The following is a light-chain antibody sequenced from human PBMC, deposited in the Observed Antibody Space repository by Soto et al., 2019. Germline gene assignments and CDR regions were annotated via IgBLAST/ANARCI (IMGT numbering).Light chain of an antibody. CDR1: QSVSSY. CDR2: DAS. V-gene: IGKV3-11*01. Sequence: EIVLTQSPSTLSLSPGERATLSCRASQSVSSYLAWYQQKPGQAPRLLIYDASNRATGIPARFSGSGSGTDFTLTISSLEPEDFAVYYCQQRSGKXTFGQGTRLEIK. CDR3: QQRSGKXT. J-gene: IGKJ5*01.